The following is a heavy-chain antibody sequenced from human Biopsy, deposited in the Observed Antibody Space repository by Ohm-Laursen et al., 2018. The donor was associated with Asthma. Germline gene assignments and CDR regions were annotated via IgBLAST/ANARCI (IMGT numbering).Heavy chain of an antibody. CDR3: AEDRVAGRSYYFDY. CDR1: GFNFHNYG. Sequence: RSLRLSCAASGFNFHNYGMNWVRRAPGKGLEWVAQILFDGRKINYPDSVKGRFTISRDNSKNMVYLQMNSLRPEDTAVYYCAEDRVAGRSYYFDYWGQGSLVSVSS. V-gene: IGHV3-30*18. CDR2: ILFDGRKI. J-gene: IGHJ4*02. D-gene: IGHD6-13*01.